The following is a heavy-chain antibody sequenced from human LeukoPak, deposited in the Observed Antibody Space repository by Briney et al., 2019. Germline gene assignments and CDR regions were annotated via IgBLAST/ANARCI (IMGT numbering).Heavy chain of an antibody. CDR2: TYYRSKWYN. CDR3: VRDVRYYYDSSGWAGYYYYGMDV. CDR1: GDSVSSNSAA. Sequence: SQTLSLTCAISGDSVSSNSAAWNWLRQSPSRGLEWLGRTYYRSKWYNDYAVSVKSRITINSDTSKNQFSLQLNSVTPEDTAVYYCVRDVRYYYDSSGWAGYYYYGMDVWGQGTTVTVSS. V-gene: IGHV6-1*01. D-gene: IGHD3-22*01. J-gene: IGHJ6*02.